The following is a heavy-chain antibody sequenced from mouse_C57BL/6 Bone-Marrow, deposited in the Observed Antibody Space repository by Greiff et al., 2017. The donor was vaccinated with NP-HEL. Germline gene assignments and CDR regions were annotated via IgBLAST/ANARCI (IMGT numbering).Heavy chain of an antibody. CDR2: IDPETGGT. CDR1: GYTFTDYE. CDR3: TRHGSSPYWYFDV. V-gene: IGHV1-15*01. D-gene: IGHD1-1*01. Sequence: QVQLQQSGAELVRPGASVTLSCKASGYTFTDYEMHWVKQTPVHGLEWIGAIDPETGGTASNQKFKGKAILTADKSSSTAYMELRSLTSEDAAVYYCTRHGSSPYWYFDVWGTGTTVTVSS. J-gene: IGHJ1*03.